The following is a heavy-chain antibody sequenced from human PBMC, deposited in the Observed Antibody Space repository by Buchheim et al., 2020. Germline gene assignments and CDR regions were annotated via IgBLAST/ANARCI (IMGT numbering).Heavy chain of an antibody. J-gene: IGHJ6*03. CDR1: GFTFSSYS. CDR3: ASENKDKYSSGWAIDYYYYYYMDV. Sequence: EVQLVESGGGLVKPGGSLRLSCAASGFTFSSYSMNWVRQAPGKGLEWVSSISSSSSYIYYADSVKGRFTISRDNAKNSLYLQMNSLRAEDTAVYYCASENKDKYSSGWAIDYYYYYYMDVWGKGTT. CDR2: ISSSSSYI. D-gene: IGHD6-19*01. V-gene: IGHV3-21*01.